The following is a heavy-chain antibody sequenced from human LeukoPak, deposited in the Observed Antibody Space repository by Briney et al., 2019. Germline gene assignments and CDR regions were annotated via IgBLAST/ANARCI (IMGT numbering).Heavy chain of an antibody. Sequence: GGSLRLSCAASGFTFSSYAMHWVRQAPGKGLEWVAVISYDGSNKYYADSVKGRFTISRDNSKNTLYLQMNSLRAEDTAVYYCARPPDGMDVWGQGTTVTVPS. CDR3: ARPPDGMDV. CDR1: GFTFSSYA. V-gene: IGHV3-30-3*01. J-gene: IGHJ6*02. CDR2: ISYDGSNK.